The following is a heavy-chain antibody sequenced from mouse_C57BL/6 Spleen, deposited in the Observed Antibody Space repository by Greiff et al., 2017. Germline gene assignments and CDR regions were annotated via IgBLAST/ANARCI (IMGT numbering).Heavy chain of an antibody. J-gene: IGHJ2*01. CDR1: GYTFTDYY. D-gene: IGHD2-4*01. CDR2: INPNNGGT. CDR3: ARSRRDYDGFDY. V-gene: IGHV1-26*01. Sequence: EVKLQQSGPELVKPGASVKISCKASGYTFTDYYMNWVKQSHGKSLEWIGDINPNNGGTSYNQKFKGKATLTVDKSSSTAYMELRSLTSEDSAVYYCARSRRDYDGFDYWGQGTTLTVSS.